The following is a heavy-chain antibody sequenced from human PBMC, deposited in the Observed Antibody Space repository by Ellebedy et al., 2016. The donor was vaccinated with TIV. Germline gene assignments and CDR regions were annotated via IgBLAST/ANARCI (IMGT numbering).Heavy chain of an antibody. CDR2: IYHSGSI. J-gene: IGHJ4*02. Sequence: MPGGSLRLSCAVSGGSISSNNWWSWVRQAPGQGLEWLAEIYHSGSINYNPSLRSLVTISVDKSKNQLSLKLSPVTAADTAVYYCARAAGGFNAGLQGSAFDYWGQGTLVTVSS. V-gene: IGHV4-4*02. CDR1: GGSISSNNW. D-gene: IGHD5-24*01. CDR3: ARAAGGFNAGLQGSAFDY.